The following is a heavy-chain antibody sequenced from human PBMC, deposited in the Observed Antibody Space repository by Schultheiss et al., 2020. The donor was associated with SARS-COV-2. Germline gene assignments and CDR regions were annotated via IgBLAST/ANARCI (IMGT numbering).Heavy chain of an antibody. V-gene: IGHV3-30-3*01. Sequence: GGSLRLSCAASGFTFSSYAMHWVRQAPGKGLEWVAVISYDGSNKYYADSVKGRFTISRDNSKNSLYLQMNSLRAEDTAVYYCATGELRENWVFNYWGQGTLVTVSS. CDR1: GFTFSSYA. D-gene: IGHD1-26*01. CDR2: ISYDGSNK. J-gene: IGHJ4*02. CDR3: ATGELRENWVFNY.